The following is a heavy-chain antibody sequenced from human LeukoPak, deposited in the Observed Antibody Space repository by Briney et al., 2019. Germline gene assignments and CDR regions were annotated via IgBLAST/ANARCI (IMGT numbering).Heavy chain of an antibody. J-gene: IGHJ4*02. V-gene: IGHV1-69*13. CDR1: GGTFSSYA. CDR3: ARLTRLGELSLYRAWYYFDY. Sequence: SVTVSCKASGGTFSSYAISWVRQAPGQGLEWMGGIIPIFGTANYAQKFQGRVTITADESTSTAYMELSSLRSEDTAVYYCARLTRLGELSLYRAWYYFDYWGQGTLVTVSS. CDR2: IIPIFGTA. D-gene: IGHD3-16*02.